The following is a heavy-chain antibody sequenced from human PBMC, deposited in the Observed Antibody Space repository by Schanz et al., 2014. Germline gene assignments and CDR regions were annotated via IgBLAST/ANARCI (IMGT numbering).Heavy chain of an antibody. J-gene: IGHJ3*01. CDR3: ATMWGYCTATACQILEVLDV. CDR1: GYSFISHA. D-gene: IGHD2-8*02. CDR2: INAANGNT. V-gene: IGHV1-3*01. Sequence: QVLQVQSGAEVKKPGASVKVSCKASGYSFISHAIHWVRQAPGQRLEWMGWINAANGNTRYSQKFQGRVTITRDTSASTAYMELSSLRSEDTAMYYCATMWGYCTATACQILEVLDVWGQGTMVTVSS.